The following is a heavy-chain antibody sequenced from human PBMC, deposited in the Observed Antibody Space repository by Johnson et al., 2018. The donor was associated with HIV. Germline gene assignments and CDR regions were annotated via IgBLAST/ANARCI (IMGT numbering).Heavy chain of an antibody. CDR1: GFTSSSYA. CDR3: AKEVTTEFVRAFDI. CDR2: ISYDGSNK. J-gene: IGHJ3*02. D-gene: IGHD4-17*01. Sequence: QVQLVESGGGVVQPGGSLRLSCAASGFTSSSYAMHWVRQAPGKGLEWVAVISYDGSNKYYADSVKGRFTISRDNSKNTLYLQMNSLRAEDTAVYYCAKEVTTEFVRAFDIWGQGTMVTVSS. V-gene: IGHV3-30-3*01.